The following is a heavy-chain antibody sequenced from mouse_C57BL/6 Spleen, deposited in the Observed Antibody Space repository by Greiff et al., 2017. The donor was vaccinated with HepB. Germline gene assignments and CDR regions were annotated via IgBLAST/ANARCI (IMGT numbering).Heavy chain of an antibody. CDR3: ARSSNWEYYFDY. CDR1: GYTFTSYW. V-gene: IGHV1-53*01. CDR2: INPSNGGT. D-gene: IGHD4-1*01. J-gene: IGHJ2*01. Sequence: VQLQQPGTELVKPGASVKLSCKASGYTFTSYWMHWVKQRPGQGLEWIGNINPSNGGTNYNEKFKSKATLTVDKSSSTAYMQLSSLTSEDSAVDYCARSSNWEYYFDYWGQGTTLTVSS.